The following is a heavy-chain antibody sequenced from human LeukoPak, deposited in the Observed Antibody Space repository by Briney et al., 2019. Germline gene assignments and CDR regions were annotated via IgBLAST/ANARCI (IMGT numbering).Heavy chain of an antibody. CDR1: GGSISSGGYY. D-gene: IGHD4-23*01. V-gene: IGHV4-31*11. J-gene: IGHJ4*02. CDR3: ARATGMTTVVTPDY. Sequence: PSETLSLTCAVYGGSISSGGYYWSWIRQHPGKGLEWIGYIYYSGSTYYNPSLKSRVTISVDTSKNQFSLKLSSVTAADTAVYYCARATGMTTVVTPDYWGQGTLVTVSS. CDR2: IYYSGST.